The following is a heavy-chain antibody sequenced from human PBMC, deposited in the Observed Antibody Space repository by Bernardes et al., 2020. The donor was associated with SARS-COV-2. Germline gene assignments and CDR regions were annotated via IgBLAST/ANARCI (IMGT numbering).Heavy chain of an antibody. J-gene: IGHJ4*02. CDR2: ISYDGSNK. V-gene: IGHV3-30*18. CDR1: GFTFSSDG. D-gene: IGHD5-12*01. CDR3: AKGSGMATIGYFDY. Sequence: GGSLRLSCAASGFTFSSDGMHWVRQAPGKGLEWVAVISYDGSNKYYADSVKGRFTISRDNSKNTLYLQMNSLRAEDTAVYYCAKGSGMATIGYFDYWGQGTLVTVSS.